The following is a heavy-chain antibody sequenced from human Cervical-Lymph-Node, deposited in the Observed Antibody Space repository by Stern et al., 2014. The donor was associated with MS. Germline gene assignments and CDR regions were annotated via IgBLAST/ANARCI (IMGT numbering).Heavy chain of an antibody. CDR2: IQHSGST. V-gene: IGHV4-4*02. D-gene: IGHD5-12*01. CDR3: ARVSLSGYDWFDP. Sequence: VQLKESGPGVVKPSGTLSLTCAVSGESISNGSWWSWVRQPPGKGLEWIGEIQHSGSTNYNPSLESRLTISIDKSKNHFSLRLSSVTAADTAIYYCARVSLSGYDWFDPWGQGTLVTVSS. CDR1: GESISNGSW. J-gene: IGHJ5*02.